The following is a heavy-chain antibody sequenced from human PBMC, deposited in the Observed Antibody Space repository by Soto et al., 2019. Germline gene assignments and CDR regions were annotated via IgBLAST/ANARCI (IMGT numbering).Heavy chain of an antibody. CDR2: INPSGGST. D-gene: IGHD4-17*01. V-gene: IGHV1-46*01. CDR3: AGGQGHDYGDYYYYYGMDV. J-gene: IGHJ6*02. Sequence: GASVKVSCKASGYTFTSYYMHWVRQAPGQGLEWMGIINPSGGSTSYAQKFQGRVTMTRDTSTSKVYMELSSLRSEDTAVYYCAGGQGHDYGDYYYYYGMDVWGQGTTVTVSS. CDR1: GYTFTSYY.